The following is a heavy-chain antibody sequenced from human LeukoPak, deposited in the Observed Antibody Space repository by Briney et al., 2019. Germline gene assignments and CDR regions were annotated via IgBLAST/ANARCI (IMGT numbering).Heavy chain of an antibody. CDR3: ARSGYSSGWSYYYYYGMDV. D-gene: IGHD6-19*01. CDR2: MNPNSGNT. CDR1: GYTFTSYD. V-gene: IGHV1-8*01. J-gene: IGHJ6*02. Sequence: ASVKVSCKASGYTFTSYDINWVRQATGQGLEWMGWMNPNSGNTGYAQKFQGRVTVTRNTSISTAYMELSSLRSEDTAVYYCARSGYSSGWSYYYYYGMDVWGQGTTVTVSS.